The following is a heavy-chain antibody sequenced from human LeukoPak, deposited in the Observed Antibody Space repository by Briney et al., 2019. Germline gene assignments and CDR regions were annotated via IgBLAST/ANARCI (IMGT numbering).Heavy chain of an antibody. D-gene: IGHD6-13*01. CDR2: INPNSGGT. CDR1: GYTFTGYY. CDR3: ARADYSSSWSHYYYYMDV. Sequence: ASVKVSCKASGYTFTGYYMHWVRQAPGQGLEWMGWINPNSGGTNYAQKFQGRVTMTRDTSISTAYMELSRLRSDDTAVYYCARADYSSSWSHYYYYMDVWGKGTTVTVSS. V-gene: IGHV1-2*02. J-gene: IGHJ6*03.